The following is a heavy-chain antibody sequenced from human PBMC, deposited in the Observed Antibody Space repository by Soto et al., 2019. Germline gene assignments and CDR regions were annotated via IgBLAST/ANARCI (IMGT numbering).Heavy chain of an antibody. CDR1: GYTFTSYY. CDR3: ARDSSYCSGGSCFYYYYGMDV. Sequence: ASVKVSCKASGYTFTSYYMHWVRQAPGQGLEWMGIINPSGGSTSYAQKFQGRVTMTRDTSTSTVYMELSSLRSEDTAVYYCARDSSYCSGGSCFYYYYGMDVWGQGTTVTVSS. V-gene: IGHV1-46*01. J-gene: IGHJ6*02. CDR2: INPSGGST. D-gene: IGHD2-15*01.